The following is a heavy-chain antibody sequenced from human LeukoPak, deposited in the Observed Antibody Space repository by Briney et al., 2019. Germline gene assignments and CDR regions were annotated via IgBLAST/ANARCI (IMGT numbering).Heavy chain of an antibody. J-gene: IGHJ4*02. CDR1: GFTFSDYY. V-gene: IGHV3-11*04. CDR2: ISSRSVTV. CDR3: VRGETATSGTSFDY. Sequence: PGGSLRLSCAASGFTFSDYYMSWIRQAPGKGLDWLSYISSRSVTVLYAESVKGRFTISRDNAKNILYLQMNSLRPEDTALYYCVRGETATSGTSFDYWGQGALVTVSP. D-gene: IGHD1-7*01.